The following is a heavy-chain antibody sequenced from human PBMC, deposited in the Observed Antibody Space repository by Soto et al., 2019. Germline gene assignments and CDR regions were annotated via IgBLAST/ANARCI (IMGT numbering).Heavy chain of an antibody. V-gene: IGHV5-51*03. CDR1: GYSFTNNW. Sequence: EVQLVQSGTEVKKPGESLRISCKGSGYSFTNNWIGWVRQMPGKGLEWMGIIYPADSDTRYGPSFQGQVTISADKSISTAYLQWSSLEASDTAMYYCVRRGISVAAPPWEWGQGTLVTVSP. D-gene: IGHD6-19*01. J-gene: IGHJ4*02. CDR2: IYPADSDT. CDR3: VRRGISVAAPPWE.